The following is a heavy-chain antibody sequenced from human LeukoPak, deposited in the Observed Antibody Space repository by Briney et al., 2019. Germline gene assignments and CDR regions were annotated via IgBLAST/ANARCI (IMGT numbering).Heavy chain of an antibody. CDR1: GFTLSSYG. J-gene: IGHJ4*02. V-gene: IGHV3-48*04. CDR3: ARDLLDY. Sequence: AAGSLRLSCASSGFTLSSYGMNWVRQAPGKGLEWVSYISSSSSTIYYADSVKGRFTISRDNAKNSLYLQMNSLRAEDTAVYYCARDLLDYWGQGTLVTVSS. D-gene: IGHD2-15*01. CDR2: ISSSSSTI.